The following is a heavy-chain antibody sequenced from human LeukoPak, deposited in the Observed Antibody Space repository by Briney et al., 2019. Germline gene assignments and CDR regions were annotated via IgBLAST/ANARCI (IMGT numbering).Heavy chain of an antibody. CDR3: ARAIQLWSTLLGY. Sequence: ASVKVSCKASGYTFTGYYMHWLRQAPGQGLEWMGWINPNTGGTNYAQKFQGRVTMTRDTFISTAYMELSRLRSDDTAVYYCARAIQLWSTLLGYWGQGTLVTVSS. CDR1: GYTFTGYY. J-gene: IGHJ4*02. CDR2: INPNTGGT. V-gene: IGHV1-2*02. D-gene: IGHD5-18*01.